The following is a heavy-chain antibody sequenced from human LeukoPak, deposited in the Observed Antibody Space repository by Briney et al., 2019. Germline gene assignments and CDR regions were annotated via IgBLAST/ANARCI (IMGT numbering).Heavy chain of an antibody. D-gene: IGHD3-22*01. V-gene: IGHV3-21*01. J-gene: IGHJ6*03. CDR3: ARDYYDSSGYSLDYYYYMDV. CDR1: GFIFSSYN. Sequence: GGSLRLTCAASGFIFSSYNMNWVRQAPGKGLEWVSSISSSSSYKNYADSVKGRFTISRDNAKNSLYLQMNSLRAEDTAVYYCARDYYDSSGYSLDYYYYMDVWGKGTTVTISS. CDR2: ISSSSSYK.